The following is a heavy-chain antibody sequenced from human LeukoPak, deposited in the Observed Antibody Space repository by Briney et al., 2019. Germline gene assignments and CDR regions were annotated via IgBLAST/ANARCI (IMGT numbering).Heavy chain of an antibody. V-gene: IGHV3-7*01. CDR3: ARDKIEGPTKLDY. CDR1: GFTFSSYG. Sequence: GGSLRLSCAASGFTFSSYGMSWVRKAPGKGLEWVANIKQDESEKYYVDSVKGRFTISRDNAKNSLYLQMNSLRAEDTAVYYCARDKIEGPTKLDYWGQGILVTVSS. CDR2: IKQDESEK. J-gene: IGHJ4*02. D-gene: IGHD1-1*01.